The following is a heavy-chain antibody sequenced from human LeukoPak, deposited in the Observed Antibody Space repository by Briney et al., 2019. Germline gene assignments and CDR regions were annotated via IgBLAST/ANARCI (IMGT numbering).Heavy chain of an antibody. J-gene: IGHJ4*02. Sequence: PLGSLRLSCSASGFTFSTYGMHWVRQAPGKGLEWVAFIRYDGSDEYYADSVKGRFTISRDNSKNTVYLQMNSLRAEDTAVYSCARDSHCSGGTCYSRYWGQGTLVTVSS. CDR2: IRYDGSDE. CDR3: ARDSHCSGGTCYSRY. D-gene: IGHD2-15*01. CDR1: GFTFSTYG. V-gene: IGHV3-30*02.